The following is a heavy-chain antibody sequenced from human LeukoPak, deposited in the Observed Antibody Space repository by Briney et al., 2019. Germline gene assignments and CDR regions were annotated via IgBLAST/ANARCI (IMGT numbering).Heavy chain of an antibody. CDR2: ISGSGDNT. Sequence: PGGSLRLSCAASGFTFSAYAMTWVRQAPGKGLEWVSAISGSGDNTYYADSVKGRFTISRDNAKNSLYLQMNSLRAEDTAVYYCARKPHAFDIWGQGTMVTVSS. J-gene: IGHJ3*02. CDR1: GFTFSAYA. V-gene: IGHV3-23*01. CDR3: ARKPHAFDI.